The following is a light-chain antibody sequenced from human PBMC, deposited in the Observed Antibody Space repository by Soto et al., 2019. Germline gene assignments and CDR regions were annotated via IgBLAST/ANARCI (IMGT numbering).Light chain of an antibody. Sequence: IQLTQSPSSLSASVGDGVTITCRASQSISSWLAWYQQKPGKAPKLQIYDASSLESGVPSRFSGSGSGTEFTLTISSLQPDDFATYYCQQYNSYSFGQGTKVDIK. CDR1: QSISSW. J-gene: IGKJ1*01. CDR2: DAS. CDR3: QQYNSYS. V-gene: IGKV1-5*01.